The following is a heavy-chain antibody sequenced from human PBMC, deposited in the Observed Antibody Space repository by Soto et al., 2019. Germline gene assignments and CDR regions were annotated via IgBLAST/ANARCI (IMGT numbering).Heavy chain of an antibody. CDR2: IYYSGST. J-gene: IGHJ5*02. Sequence: PSETLSLTCAVSGYSISSSNRWGWIRQPPGKGLEWIGYIYYSGSTYYNPSLKSRVTMSVDTSKNQFSLKLSSVTAVDTAVYYCARGSSWYRDNWFDPWGQGTLVTVSS. V-gene: IGHV4-28*03. D-gene: IGHD6-13*01. CDR3: ARGSSWYRDNWFDP. CDR1: GYSISSSNR.